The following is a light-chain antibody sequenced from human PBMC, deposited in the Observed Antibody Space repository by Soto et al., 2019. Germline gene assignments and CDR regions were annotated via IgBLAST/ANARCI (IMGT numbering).Light chain of an antibody. CDR1: SSDVGGYNY. CDR2: DAS. Sequence: QAALTQPRSVSESPGQSVTISCTGTSSDVGGYNYVSWYQQHPGKAPKLMIYDASKRPSGVPDRFSDSQSGNTASLTISWIRAADEADYYCCSYPGTPYVIATGTKVXVL. CDR3: CSYPGTPYV. V-gene: IGLV2-11*01. J-gene: IGLJ1*01.